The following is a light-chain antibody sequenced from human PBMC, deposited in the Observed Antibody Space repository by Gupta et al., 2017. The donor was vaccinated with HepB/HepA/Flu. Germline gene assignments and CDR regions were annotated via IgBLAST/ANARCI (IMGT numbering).Light chain of an antibody. J-gene: IGLJ1*01. Sequence: SYALAQPPSVSVASGQTARITCGGNNIASKSVHWYQLRPGQAPVLVVYDDTDRPSGIPERFSGSNSGNTATLTISRVEAGDEADYYCQVWDSDADHQVFGTGTTVTVL. CDR2: DDT. CDR3: QVWDSDADHQV. V-gene: IGLV3-21*02. CDR1: NIASKS.